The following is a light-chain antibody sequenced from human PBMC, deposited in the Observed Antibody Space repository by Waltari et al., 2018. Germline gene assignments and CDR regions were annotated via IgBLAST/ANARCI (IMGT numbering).Light chain of an antibody. CDR2: WAS. CDR3: QQYYNTPLT. Sequence: DIVMTQSPESLAVSLCERATINCKSSESVLYSSNNKNHLAWYQQKPGQPPKLLLYWASTRESGVPDRFSGSGSETDFTLTVTSLQAEDVAVYYCQQYYNTPLTFGGGTKVEIK. CDR1: ESVLYSSNNKNH. V-gene: IGKV4-1*01. J-gene: IGKJ4*01.